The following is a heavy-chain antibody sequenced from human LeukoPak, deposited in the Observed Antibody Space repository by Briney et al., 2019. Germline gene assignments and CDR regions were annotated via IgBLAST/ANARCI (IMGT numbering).Heavy chain of an antibody. CDR2: INHSGST. D-gene: IGHD2-8*02. CDR1: GGSFSGYY. CDR3: ARAVVNGFDP. V-gene: IGHV4-34*01. J-gene: IGHJ5*02. Sequence: SETQSLTCAVYGGSFSGYYWSWIRQPPGKGLEWIGEINHSGSTNYNPSLKSRVTISVDTSKNQFSLKLSSVTAADTAVYYCARAVVNGFDPWGQGTLVTVSS.